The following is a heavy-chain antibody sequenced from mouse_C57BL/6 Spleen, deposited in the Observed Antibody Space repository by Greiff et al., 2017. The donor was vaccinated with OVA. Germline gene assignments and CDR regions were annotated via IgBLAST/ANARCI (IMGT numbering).Heavy chain of an antibody. V-gene: IGHV1-61*01. CDR1: GYTFTSYW. CDR3: ARGGTGTRDYFDY. CDR2: IYPSDSET. Sequence: VQLQQPGAELVRPGSSVKLSCKASGYTFTSYWMDWVKQRPGQGLEWIGNIYPSDSETHYNQKFKDKATLTVDKSSSPAYMQLSSLTSEDSAVNYGARGGTGTRDYFDYWGQGTTLTVSS. D-gene: IGHD4-1*01. J-gene: IGHJ2*01.